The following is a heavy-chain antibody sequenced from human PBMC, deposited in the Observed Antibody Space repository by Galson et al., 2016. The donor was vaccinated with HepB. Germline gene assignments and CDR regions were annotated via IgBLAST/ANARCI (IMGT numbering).Heavy chain of an antibody. CDR1: GFAFSSYA. CDR2: ISGSGATT. Sequence: SLRLSCAASGFAFSSYAMIWVRQAPGKKLEWVSSISGSGATTYYAGSVKGRFTVSRDNSTNTISLHMSSLRVDDTAMYHCARDRTPVAGGYFQFWGQGSLVSVSS. V-gene: IGHV3-23*01. J-gene: IGHJ1*01. D-gene: IGHD6-19*01. CDR3: ARDRTPVAGGYFQF.